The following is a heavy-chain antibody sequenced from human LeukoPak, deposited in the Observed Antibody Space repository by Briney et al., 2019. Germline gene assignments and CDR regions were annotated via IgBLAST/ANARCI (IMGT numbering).Heavy chain of an antibody. V-gene: IGHV6-1*01. CDR3: ARERGDIVGATTYYYYYMDV. J-gene: IGHJ6*03. D-gene: IGHD1-26*01. CDR1: GDSVSSNSAA. CDR2: TCYRSKWYN. Sequence: SQTLSLTCAISGDSVSSNSAAWNWIRQSPSRGLEWLGRTCYRSKWYNDYAVSVKSRITINPDTSKNQFSLQLNSVTPEDTAVYYCARERGDIVGATTYYYYYMDVWGKGTTVTVSS.